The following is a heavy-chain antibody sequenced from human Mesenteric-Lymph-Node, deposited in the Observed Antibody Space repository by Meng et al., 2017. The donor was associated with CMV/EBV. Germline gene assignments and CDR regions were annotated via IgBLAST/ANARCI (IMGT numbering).Heavy chain of an antibody. CDR3: ARGGGTSLQLDY. D-gene: IGHD2-2*01. V-gene: IGHV1-58*01. Sequence: SVKVSCKASGFTFTSSAVQWVRQARGQRLEWIGWIVVGSGNTSYAQKFQERVTITRDMSTSTAYMELSSLRSEDTAVYYCARGGGTSLQLDYWGQGTLVTVSS. CDR2: IVVGSGNT. CDR1: GFTFTSSA. J-gene: IGHJ4*02.